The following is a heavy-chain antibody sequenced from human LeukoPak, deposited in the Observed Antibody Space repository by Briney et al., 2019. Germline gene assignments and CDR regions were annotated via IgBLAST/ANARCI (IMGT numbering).Heavy chain of an antibody. CDR1: GFSFSDYE. D-gene: IGHD6-19*01. CDR2: ISPNGGTK. V-gene: IGHV3-48*03. Sequence: PGGSLRLSCAASGFSFSDYEMNWVRQSPAKGLEWVSNISPNGGTKYYAGSVKGRFTISRDNAKNSLYLQMNSLRAGDTGVYFCSKLAVASADSWGQGTLVTVSS. CDR3: SKLAVASADS. J-gene: IGHJ4*02.